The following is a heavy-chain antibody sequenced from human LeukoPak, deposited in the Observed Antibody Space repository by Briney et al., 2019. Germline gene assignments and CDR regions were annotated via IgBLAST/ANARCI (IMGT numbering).Heavy chain of an antibody. D-gene: IGHD4-11*01. CDR1: GFTFSSYG. CDR2: IWYDGSNK. Sequence: GGSLRLSCAASGFTFSSYGMHWVRQAPGKGLEWVAVIWYDGSNKYCADSVKGRFTISRDNSKNTLYLQMNSLRAEDTAVYYCARDSNYYYYYYGMDVWGQGTTVTVSS. CDR3: ARDSNYYYYYYGMDV. V-gene: IGHV3-33*01. J-gene: IGHJ6*02.